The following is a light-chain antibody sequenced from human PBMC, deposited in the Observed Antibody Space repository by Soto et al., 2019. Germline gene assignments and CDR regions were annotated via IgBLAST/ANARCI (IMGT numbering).Light chain of an antibody. Sequence: QAVATQEPSLTVSPGGTVTLTCGSSTGAVTSGHYPYWFQQKPGQAPRTLIYDTSNKHSWTPARFSGSLLGGKAALTLSGAQPEDEAEYYCFLSYSGVSWVFGGGTKLTVL. CDR2: DTS. CDR3: FLSYSGVSWV. V-gene: IGLV7-46*01. J-gene: IGLJ3*02. CDR1: TGAVTSGHY.